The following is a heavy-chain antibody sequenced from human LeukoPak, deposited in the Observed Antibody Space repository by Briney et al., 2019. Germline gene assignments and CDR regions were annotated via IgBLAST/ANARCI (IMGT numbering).Heavy chain of an antibody. CDR3: ARALPSITMSERFDP. CDR2: INPNSGGT. V-gene: IGHV1-2*02. CDR1: GYTFTGYY. D-gene: IGHD3-22*01. Sequence: WASVKVSRKASGYTFTGYYMHWVRQAPGQGLEWMGWINPNSGGTNYAQKFQGRVTMTRDTSISTAYMELSRLRSDDTAVYYCARALPSITMSERFDPWGQGTLVTVSS. J-gene: IGHJ5*02.